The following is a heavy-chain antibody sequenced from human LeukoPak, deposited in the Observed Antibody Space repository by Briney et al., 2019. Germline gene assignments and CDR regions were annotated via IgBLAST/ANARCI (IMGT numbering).Heavy chain of an antibody. CDR3: AREDSSSFDY. D-gene: IGHD6-13*01. J-gene: IGHJ4*02. Sequence: GGSLRLSCAASGFTISSYGMNWVRQAPGKGLEWVSGISGRAGAGNTYYADSLKGRFTISRDNAKNSLFLQMNSLRAEDTAVYYCAREDSSSFDYWGQGTLVTVSS. V-gene: IGHV3-21*01. CDR2: ISGRAGAGNT. CDR1: GFTISSYG.